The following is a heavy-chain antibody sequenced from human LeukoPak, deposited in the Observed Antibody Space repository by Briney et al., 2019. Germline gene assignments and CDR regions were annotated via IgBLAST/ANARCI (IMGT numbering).Heavy chain of an antibody. D-gene: IGHD2-15*01. CDR1: GFTFSGST. Sequence: PGGSLRLSCAASGFTFSGSTIHWVRQASGKGLEWVGRIRSKGNDYATAYAVSVKGRFTISRDDSKNTAYLQMNSVRTEDTAVYYCAKGAPLIEIVVVVAAPDGDWFDPWGQGTLVTVSS. V-gene: IGHV3-73*01. J-gene: IGHJ5*02. CDR2: IRSKGNDYAT. CDR3: AKGAPLIEIVVVVAAPDGDWFDP.